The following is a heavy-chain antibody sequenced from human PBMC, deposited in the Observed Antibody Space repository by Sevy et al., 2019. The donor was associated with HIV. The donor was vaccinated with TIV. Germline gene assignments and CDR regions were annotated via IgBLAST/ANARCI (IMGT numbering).Heavy chain of an antibody. CDR3: ARKYDSSGYFDY. J-gene: IGHJ4*02. CDR2: ISGRGGSGDKT. Sequence: GGFLRLSCAASGFTFSSYAMNWVRQAPGKGLEWVSGISGRGGSGDKTHYADSVKGRFTISRDDSKNSLYLQLNSLRAEESAIYYCARKYDSSGYFDYWGQGTLVTVSS. CDR1: GFTFSSYA. V-gene: IGHV3-23*01. D-gene: IGHD3-22*01.